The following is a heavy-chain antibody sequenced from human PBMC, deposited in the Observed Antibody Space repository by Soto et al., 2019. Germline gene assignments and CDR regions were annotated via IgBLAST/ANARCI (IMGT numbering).Heavy chain of an antibody. CDR2: IYNSGYT. V-gene: IGHV4-30-2*01. CDR1: VGSISSGGYA. CDR3: ARDSLTGNYFDP. Sequence: QMRLQESGSGLVKPSQTLSLTCAVSVGSISSGGYAWNWIRQPPGKGLEWIGYIYNSGYTSYNPSLKNPVTISVDKSKNQFSLTLSFVTAADTAVYYCARDSLTGNYFDPWGQGTLVTVSS. J-gene: IGHJ5*02. D-gene: IGHD1-7*01.